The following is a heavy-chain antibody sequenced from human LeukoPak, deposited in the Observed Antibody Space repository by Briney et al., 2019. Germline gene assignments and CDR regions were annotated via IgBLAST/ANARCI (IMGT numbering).Heavy chain of an antibody. D-gene: IGHD2-21*02. J-gene: IGHJ6*02. Sequence: ASVKVSCKASGYTFTSYGISWVRQAPGQGLERMGWISAYNGNTNYAQKLQGRVTMTTDTSTSTAYMELRSLRSDDTAVYYCARDLVVVTATPEIGYYYGMDFWGQGTTVTVSS. CDR1: GYTFTSYG. V-gene: IGHV1-18*01. CDR3: ARDLVVVTATPEIGYYYGMDF. CDR2: ISAYNGNT.